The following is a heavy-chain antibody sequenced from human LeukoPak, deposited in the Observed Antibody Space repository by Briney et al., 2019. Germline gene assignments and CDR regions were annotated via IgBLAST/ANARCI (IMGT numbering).Heavy chain of an antibody. V-gene: IGHV3-7*01. Sequence: GGSLRLSCAASGFTFSSDWMSWVRQAPGKGREWVANIKQDGSEKYYVDSVKGRFTISRDNAKNSLYLQMNSLRAEDTAVYYCARDARYCSGGSCYSGEYYYYYMDVWGKGTTVTISS. CDR1: GFTFSSDW. D-gene: IGHD2-15*01. CDR3: ARDARYCSGGSCYSGEYYYYYMDV. CDR2: IKQDGSEK. J-gene: IGHJ6*03.